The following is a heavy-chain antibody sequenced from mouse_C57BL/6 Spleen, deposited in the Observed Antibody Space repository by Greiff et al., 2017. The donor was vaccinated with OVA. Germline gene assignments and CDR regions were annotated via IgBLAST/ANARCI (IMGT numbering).Heavy chain of an antibody. CDR1: GFNIKDDY. D-gene: IGHD2-5*01. J-gene: IGHJ2*01. CDR3: TTHSNYDY. Sequence: VQLKQSGAELVRPGASVKLSCTASGFNIKDDYMHWVKQRPEQGLEWIGWIDPENGDTEYASKFQGKATITADTSSNTAYLQLSSLTSEDTAVYYCTTHSNYDYWGQGTTLTVSS. CDR2: IDPENGDT. V-gene: IGHV14-4*01.